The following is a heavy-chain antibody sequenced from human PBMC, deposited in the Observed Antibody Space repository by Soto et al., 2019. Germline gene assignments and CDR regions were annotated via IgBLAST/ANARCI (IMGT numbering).Heavy chain of an antibody. CDR1: GGSISSYY. CDR3: ARGPTLATMVRGVIITGYYYYGMDV. CDR2: IYTSGST. J-gene: IGHJ6*02. D-gene: IGHD3-10*01. V-gene: IGHV4-4*07. Sequence: TSETLSLTCTVSGGSISSYYWSWIRQPAGKGLEWIGRIYTSGSTNYNPSLKSRVTMSVDTSKNQLSLKLSSVTAADTAVYYCARGPTLATMVRGVIITGYYYYGMDVWGQGTTVTVSS.